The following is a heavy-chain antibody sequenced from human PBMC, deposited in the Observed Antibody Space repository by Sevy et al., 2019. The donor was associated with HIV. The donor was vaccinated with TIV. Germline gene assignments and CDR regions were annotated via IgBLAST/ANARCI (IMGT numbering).Heavy chain of an antibody. Sequence: ASVKVSCKASGYSFTGYYMHWVRLAPGQGPEYMGWINPDSSGTNYAQKFQGRVTMTRETSISTAYMELSRLRSDDTAVYYCASCMGEYYYYGMDVWGQGTTVTVSS. D-gene: IGHD3-16*01. CDR3: ASCMGEYYYYGMDV. V-gene: IGHV1-2*02. CDR1: GYSFTGYY. CDR2: INPDSSGT. J-gene: IGHJ6*02.